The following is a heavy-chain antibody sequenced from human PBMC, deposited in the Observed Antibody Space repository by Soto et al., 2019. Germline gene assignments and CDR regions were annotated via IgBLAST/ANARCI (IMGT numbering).Heavy chain of an antibody. CDR3: ARDLYYGSRSYYIKGWDY. D-gene: IGHD3-10*01. CDR1: GYPSPSYA. V-gene: IGHV1-18*04. CDR2: ISAYNGNT. Sequence: AALNGSCNATGYPSPSYAISWERKAPGQGLERMGWISAYNGNTNYAQKLQGRVTITTDTSTSTAYMELRSLRSDDTAVYYCARDLYYGSRSYYIKGWDYRGEGTLVTIPS. J-gene: IGHJ4*02.